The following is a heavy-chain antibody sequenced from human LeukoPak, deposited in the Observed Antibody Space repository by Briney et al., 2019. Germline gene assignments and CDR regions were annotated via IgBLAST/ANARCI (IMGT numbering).Heavy chain of an antibody. CDR1: GGTFSSYA. D-gene: IGHD2-2*01. CDR3: ARDLGSTSFRGPHWFDP. J-gene: IGHJ5*02. Sequence: SVKVSCKASGGTFSSYAISWVRQAPGQGLEWMGGIIPIFGTANHAQKFQGRVTITADESTSTAYMELSSLRSEDTAVYYCARDLGSTSFRGPHWFDPWGQGTLVTVSS. V-gene: IGHV1-69*13. CDR2: IIPIFGTA.